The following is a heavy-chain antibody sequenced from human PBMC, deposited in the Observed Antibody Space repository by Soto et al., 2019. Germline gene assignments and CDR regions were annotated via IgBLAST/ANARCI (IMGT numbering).Heavy chain of an antibody. J-gene: IGHJ4*02. D-gene: IGHD5-18*01. CDR1: GFTFSSHS. CDR3: ARAIRGFSYVVDY. Sequence: GGSLRLSCAASGFTFSSHSINWVRQAPGKGLEWVSYISGSGATKYYADSVKGRFTIPRDNARNSLYLQMSSLSDEDTAVYYCARAIRGFSYVVDYWGQGTLVTVSS. CDR2: ISGSGATK. V-gene: IGHV3-48*02.